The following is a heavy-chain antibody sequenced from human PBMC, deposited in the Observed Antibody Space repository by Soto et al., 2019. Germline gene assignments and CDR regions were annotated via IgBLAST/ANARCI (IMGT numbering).Heavy chain of an antibody. Sequence: QVQLQESGPGLVKPSQTLSLTCTVSGGSISDGGYFWSWIRQRPGTGLEWIGYTHYSRSAYYNPALMSRVTISLDTSKRQFSLRLSSVTAADTAVYYCARLHGTGSYYHYYYGIDVWGQGTTVTVSS. CDR3: ARLHGTGSYYHYYYGIDV. CDR2: THYSRSA. V-gene: IGHV4-31*03. CDR1: GGSISDGGYF. D-gene: IGHD3-10*01. J-gene: IGHJ6*02.